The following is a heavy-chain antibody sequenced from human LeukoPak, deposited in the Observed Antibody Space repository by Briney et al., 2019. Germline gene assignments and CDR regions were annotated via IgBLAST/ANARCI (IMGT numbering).Heavy chain of an antibody. V-gene: IGHV3-23*01. D-gene: IGHD2-2*01. CDR3: ASTPGDQLRHYYYMDV. CDR1: GFTFSSFT. Sequence: PGGSLRLSCAASGFTFSSFTMSWVRQAPGKGLEWVSAISGSGGSTYYADSVKGRFTISRDNSKNTLYLQMNSLRAEDTAVYYCASTPGDQLRHYYYMDVWGKGTTVTVSS. J-gene: IGHJ6*03. CDR2: ISGSGGST.